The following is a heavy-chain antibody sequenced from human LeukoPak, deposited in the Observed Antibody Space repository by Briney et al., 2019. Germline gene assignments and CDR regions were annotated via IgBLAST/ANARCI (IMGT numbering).Heavy chain of an antibody. V-gene: IGHV3-30*18. Sequence: GGSLRLSCAASGFTFSNYSMNWVRQAPGKGLEWVAVISYDGSNKYYADSVKGRFTISRDNSKNTLYLQMNSLRAEDTAVYYCAKTMQWLVPDYFDYWGQGTLVTVSS. D-gene: IGHD6-19*01. CDR1: GFTFSNYS. CDR3: AKTMQWLVPDYFDY. J-gene: IGHJ4*02. CDR2: ISYDGSNK.